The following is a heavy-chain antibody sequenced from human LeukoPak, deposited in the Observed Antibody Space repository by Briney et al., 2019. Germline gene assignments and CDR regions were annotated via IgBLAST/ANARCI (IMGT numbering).Heavy chain of an antibody. CDR3: ARAGYCSSTSCYTGDWFDP. J-gene: IGHJ5*02. V-gene: IGHV1-46*01. CDR2: IHPSGGST. CDR1: GYTFTNYY. D-gene: IGHD2-2*02. Sequence: AASVKVSCKASGYTFTNYYMHWVRQAPGQGLEWMGIIHPSGGSTSYAQKFQGRVTMTRDTSTSTVYMELSSLRSEDTAVYYCARAGYCSSTSCYTGDWFDPWGQGTLVTVSS.